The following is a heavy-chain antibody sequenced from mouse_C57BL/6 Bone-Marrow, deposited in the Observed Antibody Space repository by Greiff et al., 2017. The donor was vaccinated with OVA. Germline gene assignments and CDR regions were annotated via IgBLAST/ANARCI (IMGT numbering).Heavy chain of an antibody. CDR3: AKHGIYDGYYRLAMDY. V-gene: IGHV2-9*01. D-gene: IGHD2-3*01. CDR2: IWGGGST. J-gene: IGHJ4*01. CDR1: GFSLTSYG. Sequence: QVQLQQSGPGLVAPSQSLSITCTVSGFSLTSYGVDWVRQPPGKGLEWLGVIWGGGSTNYNSAPMSRLSISKDNSKSQVFLKMNSLQTEDTAMYYCAKHGIYDGYYRLAMDYWGQGTSVTVSS.